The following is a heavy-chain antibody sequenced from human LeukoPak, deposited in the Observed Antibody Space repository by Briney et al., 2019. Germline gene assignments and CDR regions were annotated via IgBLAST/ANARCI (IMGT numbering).Heavy chain of an antibody. CDR2: IYPGDSDT. CDR3: ARFRRDYGDTFDY. CDR1: GYSFTSYW. Sequence: GESLKISCKGYGYSFTSYWIGWVRQMPGKGLEWMGIIYPGDSDTRYSPSFQGQVTISADKSISTAYLQWSSLKASDTAMYYCARFRRDYGDTFDYWGQGTLVTVSS. V-gene: IGHV5-51*01. D-gene: IGHD4-17*01. J-gene: IGHJ4*02.